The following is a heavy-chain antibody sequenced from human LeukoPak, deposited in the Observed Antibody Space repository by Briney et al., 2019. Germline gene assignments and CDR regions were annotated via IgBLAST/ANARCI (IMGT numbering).Heavy chain of an antibody. CDR3: ARVPLNYDSSGYYQIYYFDY. CDR2: INHSGST. Sequence: PSETLSLTCAVYGGSFSGYYWSWIRQPPGKGLERIGEINHSGSTNYNPSLKSRVTISVDTSKNQFSLKLSSVTAADTAVYYCARVPLNYDSSGYYQIYYFDYWGQGTLVTVSS. V-gene: IGHV4-34*01. CDR1: GGSFSGYY. D-gene: IGHD3-22*01. J-gene: IGHJ4*02.